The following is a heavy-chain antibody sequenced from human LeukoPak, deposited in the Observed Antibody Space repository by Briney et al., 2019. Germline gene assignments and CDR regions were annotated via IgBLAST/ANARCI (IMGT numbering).Heavy chain of an antibody. CDR1: GGSFSGYY. CDR2: INHSGST. V-gene: IGHV4-34*01. Sequence: SETLSLTCAVYGGSFSGYYWSWIRQPPGKGLEWIGEINHSGSTNYNPSLKSRVTISVDTSKNQFSLKLSSVTAADTAVYYCARDWFGGYYYYGMDVWGQGTTVTVSS. D-gene: IGHD2-15*01. CDR3: ARDWFGGYYYYGMDV. J-gene: IGHJ6*02.